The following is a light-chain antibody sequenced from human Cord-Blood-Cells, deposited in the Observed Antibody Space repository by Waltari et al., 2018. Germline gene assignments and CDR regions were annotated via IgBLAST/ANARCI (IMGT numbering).Light chain of an antibody. Sequence: ASVSGSPGQSITISCTGTSSDVGSYNLVSWYQQHPGKAPKLMIYEGSKRPSGVSNRFSGSQSGNTASLTISGLQAEDEADYYCCSYAGSSTWVFGGGTKLTVL. J-gene: IGLJ3*02. CDR2: EGS. V-gene: IGLV2-23*01. CDR1: SSDVGSYNL. CDR3: CSYAGSSTWV.